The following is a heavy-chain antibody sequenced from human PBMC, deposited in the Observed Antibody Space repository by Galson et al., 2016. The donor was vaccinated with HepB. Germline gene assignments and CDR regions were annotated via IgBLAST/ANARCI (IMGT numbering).Heavy chain of an antibody. J-gene: IGHJ3*02. CDR1: HYSFISHG. V-gene: IGHV1-18*01. CDR2: ISADNGEI. CDR3: AREDYSILTGYTEDAFAI. D-gene: IGHD3-9*01. Sequence: SVKVSCKASHYSFISHGFYWVRQAPGQGLEWMGWISADNGEIKYAQRLQDRVTMTTDTSTTTAYMELRSLRSDDTAVYYCAREDYSILTGYTEDAFAIWGQGTVVTVSS.